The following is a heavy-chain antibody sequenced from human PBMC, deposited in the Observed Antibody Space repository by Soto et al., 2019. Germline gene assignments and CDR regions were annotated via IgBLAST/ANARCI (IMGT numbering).Heavy chain of an antibody. Sequence: QVQLVQSGAEVKKPGASVKVSCKASGYTFTSYGISWVRQAPGQGLEWMGWISAYNGNTNYAQKLQGRVTMTTDTSTSTAYTELRSLRSDDTAVHYCARMGVSVPAARPYYYSGMYVWGQAPTITVSS. CDR3: ARMGVSVPAARPYYYSGMYV. CDR2: ISAYNGNT. D-gene: IGHD2-2*01. J-gene: IGHJ6*02. V-gene: IGHV1-18*01. CDR1: GYTFTSYG.